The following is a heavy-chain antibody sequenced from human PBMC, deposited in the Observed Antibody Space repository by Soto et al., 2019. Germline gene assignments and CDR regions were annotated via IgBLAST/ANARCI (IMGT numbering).Heavy chain of an antibody. CDR2: INPNSGGT. Sequence: ASVKVSCKASGYTFTGYYMHWVRQAPGQGLEWMGWINPNSGGTNYAQKFQGWVTMTRDTSISTAYMELGRLRSDDTAVYYCARTRIWFGDNYYYYGMDVWGQGTTVTVSS. CDR3: ARTRIWFGDNYYYYGMDV. J-gene: IGHJ6*02. V-gene: IGHV1-2*04. CDR1: GYTFTGYY. D-gene: IGHD3-10*01.